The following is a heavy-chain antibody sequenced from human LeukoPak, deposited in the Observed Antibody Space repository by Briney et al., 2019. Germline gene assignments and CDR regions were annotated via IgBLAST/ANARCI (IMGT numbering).Heavy chain of an antibody. CDR3: ARDSGNYDILTGYTDYYYYGMDV. V-gene: IGHV3-30-3*01. D-gene: IGHD3-9*01. Sequence: TRGSLRLSCAASGFTFSSYAMHWVRQAPGKGLEWVAVISYDGSNKYYADSVKGRFTISRDNSKNTLYLQMNSLRAEDTAVYYCARDSGNYDILTGYTDYYYYGMDVWGQGTTVTVSS. CDR1: GFTFSSYA. CDR2: ISYDGSNK. J-gene: IGHJ6*02.